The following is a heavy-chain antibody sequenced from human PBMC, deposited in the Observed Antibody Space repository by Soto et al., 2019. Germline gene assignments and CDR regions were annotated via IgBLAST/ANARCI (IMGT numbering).Heavy chain of an antibody. Sequence: SETLSLTCTVSGGSISSYYWSWIRQPPGKGLEWIGYIYYSGSTNYNPSLKSRVTISVDTSKNQFSLKLSSVTAADTAVYYCARGGEWSYYYYYMDVWGKGTTVTAP. CDR1: GGSISSYY. CDR3: ARGGEWSYYYYYMDV. V-gene: IGHV4-59*01. D-gene: IGHD3-3*01. CDR2: IYYSGST. J-gene: IGHJ6*03.